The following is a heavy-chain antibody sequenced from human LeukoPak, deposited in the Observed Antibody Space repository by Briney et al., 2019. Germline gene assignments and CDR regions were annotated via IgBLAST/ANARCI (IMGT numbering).Heavy chain of an antibody. CDR3: ARAERDGKRIGGARGAIDY. J-gene: IGHJ4*02. CDR2: ITAYTGNT. D-gene: IGHD1-26*01. V-gene: IGHV1-18*01. Sequence: ASVKVSCKASGYTFTRYGISWVRQAPGQGLEWMGWITAYTGNTNYAQKLQGRVTMTTDTSTSTAYMELRSLRSDDTAVYYCARAERDGKRIGGARGAIDYWGQGTLVTVSS. CDR1: GYTFTRYG.